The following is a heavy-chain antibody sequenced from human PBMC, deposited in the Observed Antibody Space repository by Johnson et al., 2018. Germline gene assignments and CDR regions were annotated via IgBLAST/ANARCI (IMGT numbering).Heavy chain of an antibody. Sequence: QVQLVQSGAEVKKPRASVKVSCKASAYTFTNYDVSWVRQAPGQGLEWMAWISPYNGNTNFAQKFQGRITMTTDTSTSTAYMELGSLRSDDTAGYYCARRYDNNAFDIWGHGTMVTGSS. CDR3: ARRYDNNAFDI. D-gene: IGHD3-22*01. CDR2: ISPYNGNT. J-gene: IGHJ3*02. V-gene: IGHV1-18*01. CDR1: AYTFTNYD.